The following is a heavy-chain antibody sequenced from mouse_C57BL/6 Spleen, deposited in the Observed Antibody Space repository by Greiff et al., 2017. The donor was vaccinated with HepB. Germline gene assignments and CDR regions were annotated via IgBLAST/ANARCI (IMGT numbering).Heavy chain of an antibody. CDR1: GYTFTSYG. CDR3: ARITTVLRVFDV. Sequence: VKLQESGAELARPGASVKLSCKASGYTFTSYGISWVKQRTGQGLEWIGEIYPRSGNTYYNEKFKGKATLTADNSSSTAYMELRSLTSEDSAVYFCARITTVLRVFDVWGTGTTVTVSS. D-gene: IGHD1-1*01. J-gene: IGHJ1*03. V-gene: IGHV1-81*01. CDR2: IYPRSGNT.